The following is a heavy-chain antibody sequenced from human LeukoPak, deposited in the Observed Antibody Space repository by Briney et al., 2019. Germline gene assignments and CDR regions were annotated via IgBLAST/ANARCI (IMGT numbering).Heavy chain of an antibody. D-gene: IGHD3-22*01. CDR2: ISSSGST. CDR3: ARGPYSYDSSGAFDI. J-gene: IGHJ3*02. CDR1: GGSISSGDYY. V-gene: IGHV4-61*02. Sequence: SQTLSLTCSVSGGSISSGDYYWSWIRQPAGKGLEWIGRISSSGSTNYNPSLKSRVTISVDTSKNQFSLKLSSVTAADTAVYFCARGPYSYDSSGAFDIWGQGTMVTVSS.